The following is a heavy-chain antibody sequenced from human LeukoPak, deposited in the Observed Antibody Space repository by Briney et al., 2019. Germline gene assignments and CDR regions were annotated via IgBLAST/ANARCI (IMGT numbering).Heavy chain of an antibody. CDR3: ARQNYGAAPLRY. Sequence: SETLSLTCAVYGVSFSGYYWSRIRQPPGKGLEWIGEINHSGRTNYNPSLKSRVTISVDTSKNQFSLKLSSVTAADTAVYYCARQNYGAAPLRYWGQGTLVTVSS. J-gene: IGHJ4*02. V-gene: IGHV4-34*01. D-gene: IGHD4/OR15-4a*01. CDR1: GVSFSGYY. CDR2: INHSGRT.